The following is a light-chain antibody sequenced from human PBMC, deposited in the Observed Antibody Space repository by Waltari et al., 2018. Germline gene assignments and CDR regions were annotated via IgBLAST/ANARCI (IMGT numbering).Light chain of an antibody. CDR1: ELDYKY. Sequence: SYELTQPPSVSVSPGQTAIITCSGDELDYKYTSWYRQRPGQSPVLILHEDNKGPSGIPDRFSGSSSGNIATLTISGTQAMDEAEYYCQAWDNTIVVFGGGTKLTVL. CDR2: EDN. CDR3: QAWDNTIVV. J-gene: IGLJ3*02. V-gene: IGLV3-1*01.